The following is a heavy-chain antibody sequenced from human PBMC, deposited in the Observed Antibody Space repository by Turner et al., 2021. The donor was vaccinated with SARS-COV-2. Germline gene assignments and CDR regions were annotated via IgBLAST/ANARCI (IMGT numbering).Heavy chain of an antibody. Sequence: QVQLVESGGGVVQPGRSPRPSCAPSGFTFSSYGMHWVRQAPGKGLEWVAVIWYDGSNKYYADSVKGRFTISRDNSKNTLYLQMNSLRAEDTAVYYCARDGGYSGYAYFDYWGQGTLVTVSS. CDR1: GFTFSSYG. D-gene: IGHD5-12*01. J-gene: IGHJ4*02. V-gene: IGHV3-33*01. CDR2: IWYDGSNK. CDR3: ARDGGYSGYAYFDY.